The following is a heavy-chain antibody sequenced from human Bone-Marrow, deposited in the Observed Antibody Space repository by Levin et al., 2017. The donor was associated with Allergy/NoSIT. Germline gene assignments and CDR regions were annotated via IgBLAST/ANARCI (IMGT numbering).Heavy chain of an antibody. CDR3: ARSVAGEFDY. CDR1: GGSISGYY. V-gene: IGHV4-59*01. Sequence: SETLSLTCTVSGGSISGYYWSWVRQPPGKGLEWVGHIFYSGSTNYNPSLKSRVTISINTSKNQFSLNLTTVTAADTAFYYCARSVAGEFDYWGQGTLVTVSS. CDR2: IFYSGST. J-gene: IGHJ4*02. D-gene: IGHD3-10*01.